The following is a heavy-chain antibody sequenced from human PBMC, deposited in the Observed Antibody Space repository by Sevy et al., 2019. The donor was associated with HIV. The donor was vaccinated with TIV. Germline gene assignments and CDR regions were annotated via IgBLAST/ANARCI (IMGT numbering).Heavy chain of an antibody. V-gene: IGHV4-59*01. J-gene: IGHJ4*02. CDR3: ASGGYYDSSAYSLGY. Sequence: SETLSLTCTVSGGSISSYYWSWIRQPPGKGLEWIGYIYYSGSTNYNPSLKSRVTISVDTSKNQFSLKLSSVTAADTGVYYCASGGYYDSSAYSLGYWGQGTLVTVSS. CDR1: GGSISSYY. CDR2: IYYSGST. D-gene: IGHD3-22*01.